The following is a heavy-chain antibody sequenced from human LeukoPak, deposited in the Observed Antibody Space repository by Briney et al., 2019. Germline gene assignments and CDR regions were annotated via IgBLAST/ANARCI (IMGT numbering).Heavy chain of an antibody. V-gene: IGHV3-33*01. CDR2: IWYDGSNK. CDR3: ARDRVYYDSSGYFPHFDY. CDR1: GFTFSSYA. Sequence: PGGSLRLSCAASGFTFSSYAMHWVRQAPGKGLEWVAVIWYDGSNKYYADSVKGRFTISRDNSKNTLYLQMNSLRAEDTAVYYCARDRVYYDSSGYFPHFDYWGQGTLVTVSS. D-gene: IGHD3-22*01. J-gene: IGHJ4*02.